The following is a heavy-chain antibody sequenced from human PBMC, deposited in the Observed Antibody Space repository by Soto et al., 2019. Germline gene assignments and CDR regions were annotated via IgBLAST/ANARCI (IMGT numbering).Heavy chain of an antibody. CDR1: SPTPHNLYG. Sequence: SHTCSDSSPTPHNLYGSSRLLQNPARGLAGMGETSHDGVTNYNPSLEGRVTISIDKSKNQFYLDLNSVTAADTAMYYYARNGDCTRPGCIVGWFDPWGPGTLVTVSS. V-gene: IGHV4-4*02. CDR2: TSHDGVT. CDR3: ARNGDCTRPGCIVGWFDP. J-gene: IGHJ5*02. D-gene: IGHD2-8*01.